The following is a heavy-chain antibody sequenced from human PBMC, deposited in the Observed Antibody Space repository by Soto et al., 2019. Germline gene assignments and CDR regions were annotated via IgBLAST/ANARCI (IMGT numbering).Heavy chain of an antibody. CDR3: ARDNCDFWSGYERELGYYMDV. Sequence: GGSLRLSCAASGFTFSSYGMHWVRQAPGKGLEWVAVIWYDGSNKYYADSVKGRFTISRDNSKNTLYLQMNSLGAEDTAVYYCARDNCDFWSGYERELGYYMDVWGKGTTVTVSS. V-gene: IGHV3-33*01. CDR1: GFTFSSYG. J-gene: IGHJ6*03. D-gene: IGHD3-3*01. CDR2: IWYDGSNK.